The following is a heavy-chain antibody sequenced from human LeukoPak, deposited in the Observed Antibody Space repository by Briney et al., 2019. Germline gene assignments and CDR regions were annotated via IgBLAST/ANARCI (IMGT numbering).Heavy chain of an antibody. J-gene: IGHJ4*02. D-gene: IGHD3-10*01. CDR3: AREMDSGSYLGY. Sequence: PGGSLRLSCAASGFTFSTYNMNWVRQAPGKGLEWISFIKSSGTITYYTDSVKGRFTISRDNAKNSLYLQMNSLRAEDTAVYYCAREMDSGSYLGYWGQGAQVTVSS. V-gene: IGHV3-48*01. CDR2: IKSSGTIT. CDR1: GFTFSTYN.